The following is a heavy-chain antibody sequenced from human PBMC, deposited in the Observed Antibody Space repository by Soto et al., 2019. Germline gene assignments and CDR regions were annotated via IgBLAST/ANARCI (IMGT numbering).Heavy chain of an antibody. CDR2: IIPIFGTA. J-gene: IGHJ4*02. Sequence: QVQLVQSGAEVKKPGSSVKVSCKASGGTFSSYAISWVRQAPGQGLEWMGGIIPIFGTANYAQKFQGRVTITADDSTSTAYMELSSLRSEDTAVYYCARSIVVVPAATSKYYVDYWGQGTLVTVSS. CDR3: ARSIVVVPAATSKYYVDY. V-gene: IGHV1-69*01. D-gene: IGHD2-2*01. CDR1: GGTFSSYA.